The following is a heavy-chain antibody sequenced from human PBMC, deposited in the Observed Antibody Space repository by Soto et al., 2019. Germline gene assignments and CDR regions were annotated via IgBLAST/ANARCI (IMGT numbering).Heavy chain of an antibody. V-gene: IGHV3-43*01. CDR3: AKDIGSGYDDYYYYGMDV. J-gene: IGHJ6*02. CDR2: ISWDGGST. Sequence: EVQLVESGGVVVQPGGSLRLSCAASGFTFDDYTMHWVRQAPGKGLEWVSLISWDGGSTYYADSVKGRFTISRDNSKNSLYLQRNSLRTEDTAVYYCAKDIGSGYDDYYYYGMDVWGQGTTVTVSS. D-gene: IGHD5-12*01. CDR1: GFTFDDYT.